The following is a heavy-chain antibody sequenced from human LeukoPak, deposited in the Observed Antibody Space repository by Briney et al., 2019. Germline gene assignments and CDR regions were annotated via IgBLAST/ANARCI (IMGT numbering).Heavy chain of an antibody. Sequence: GGSLRLSCAASGFTFSNYWMHWVRQAPEKGLEWVSRINERATIISYADSVKGRFTISRENARNTLYLQMNSLTAEDTAVYYCVRDLILVWTPGDDFDHWGQGTLVTVSS. CDR1: GFTFSNYW. J-gene: IGHJ4*02. D-gene: IGHD3-16*01. CDR2: INERATII. V-gene: IGHV3-74*01. CDR3: VRDLILVWTPGDDFDH.